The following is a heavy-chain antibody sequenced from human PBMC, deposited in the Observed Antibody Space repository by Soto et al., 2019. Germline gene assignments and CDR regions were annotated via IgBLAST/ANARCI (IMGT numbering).Heavy chain of an antibody. J-gene: IGHJ3*02. V-gene: IGHV3-23*01. Sequence: EVQLLESGGGLVQPGGSLRLSCAASGFTFSTHAMIWVRQAPGKGLNWVSTVDVGGGSTYYTDSVKGRFTVSRDNSKNAIELPLTTLRAKDTALYFCARDSGPAGGGACDIWGQGSMVTVSS. CDR1: GFTFSTHA. CDR2: VDVGGGST. CDR3: ARDSGPAGGGACDI. D-gene: IGHD6-25*01.